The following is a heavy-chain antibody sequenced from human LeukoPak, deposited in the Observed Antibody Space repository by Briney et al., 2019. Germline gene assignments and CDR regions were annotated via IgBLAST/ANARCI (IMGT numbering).Heavy chain of an antibody. Sequence: GGSLRLSCAASGFTVSGNYMRWVRLAPGKGLEWVSVIYIGGRTNYADSVRGRFTISRDNSKNTLYLQMNSLRAEDTAVYYCARGRYEFSAGMDVWGQGTTVTVSS. D-gene: IGHD5-12*01. J-gene: IGHJ6*02. CDR1: GFTVSGNY. CDR2: IYIGGRT. CDR3: ARGRYEFSAGMDV. V-gene: IGHV3-53*01.